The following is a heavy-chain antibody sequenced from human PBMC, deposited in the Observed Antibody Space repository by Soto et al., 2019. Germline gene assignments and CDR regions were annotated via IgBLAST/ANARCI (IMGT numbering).Heavy chain of an antibody. CDR2: IYYSGST. CDR3: ARDYCSGGSCYLGYFDY. Sequence: QVQLQESGPGLVKPSQTLSLTCTVSGGSISSGGYYWSWIRQHPGKGPEWIGYIYYSGSTYYNPSLKSRVTISVDASKNQSCLKLSSVAAADAAVYYCARDYCSGGSCYLGYFDYWGQGTLVTVSS. J-gene: IGHJ4*02. CDR1: GGSISSGGYY. V-gene: IGHV4-31*03. D-gene: IGHD2-15*01.